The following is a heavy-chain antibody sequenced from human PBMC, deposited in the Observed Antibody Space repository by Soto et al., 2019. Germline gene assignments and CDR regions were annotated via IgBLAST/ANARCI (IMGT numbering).Heavy chain of an antibody. Sequence: GGSLRLSCAASGFTFSSYAMSWVRQAPGKGLEWVSAISGSGGSTYYADSVKGRFTISRDNSKNTLYLQMNSLRAEDMAVYYCAKGVPQWFGEFCHGLDYWGQGTLVIGSS. J-gene: IGHJ4*02. CDR3: AKGVPQWFGEFCHGLDY. CDR2: ISGSGGST. V-gene: IGHV3-23*01. D-gene: IGHD3-10*01. CDR1: GFTFSSYA.